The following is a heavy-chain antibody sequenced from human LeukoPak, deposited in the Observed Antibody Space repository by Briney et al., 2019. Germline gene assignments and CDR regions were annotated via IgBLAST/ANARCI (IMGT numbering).Heavy chain of an antibody. J-gene: IGHJ2*01. CDR2: INHSGST. Sequence: SETLSLTCAVYGGPFSGYYWSWIRQPPGKGLEWIGEINHSGSTNYNPSLKSRVTMSVDTSKNQFSLKLSSVTAADTAVYYCARETPLRWYFDLWGRGTLVTVSS. CDR3: ARETPLRWYFDL. V-gene: IGHV4-34*01. CDR1: GGPFSGYY.